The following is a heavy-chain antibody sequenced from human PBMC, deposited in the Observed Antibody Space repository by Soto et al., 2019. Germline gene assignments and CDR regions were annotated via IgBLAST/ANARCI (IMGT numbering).Heavy chain of an antibody. CDR2: ITLMIGTT. CDR3: ARDVSVRTSVFGF. V-gene: IGHV1-69*01. CDR1: GGTFYTYA. Sequence: QLHLVQSGAEVKRPGSSVRVSCRASGGTFYTYAFTWLRQAPGQGLEWMGGITLMIGTTKYAQKFHGRVTFSADESASTAYMELINLGYDDPAVYYCARDVSVRTSVFGFWGHGTLITVSS. D-gene: IGHD3-3*01. J-gene: IGHJ5*01.